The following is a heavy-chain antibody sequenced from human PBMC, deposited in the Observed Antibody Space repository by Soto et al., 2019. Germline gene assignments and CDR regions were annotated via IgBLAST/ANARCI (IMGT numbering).Heavy chain of an antibody. D-gene: IGHD2-15*01. Sequence: SVKVSCKASGGTFSSYAISWVRQAPGQGLEWMGGIIPIFGTANYAQKFQGRVTITADESTSTAYMELSSLRSEDTAVYYCARVGVGCSGGSCNDYGGQGTLVTVSS. J-gene: IGHJ4*02. CDR3: ARVGVGCSGGSCNDY. V-gene: IGHV1-69*13. CDR1: GGTFSSYA. CDR2: IIPIFGTA.